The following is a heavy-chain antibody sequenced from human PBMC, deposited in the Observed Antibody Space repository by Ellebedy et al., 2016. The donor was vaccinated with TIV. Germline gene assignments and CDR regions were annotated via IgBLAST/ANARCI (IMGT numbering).Heavy chain of an antibody. CDR3: AKVAKLTKNNWVRGPSDY. J-gene: IGHJ4*02. V-gene: IGHV3-23*01. D-gene: IGHD1-1*01. CDR1: GVTFSDYA. CDR2: MSGSGDNT. Sequence: PGGSLRLSCAASGVTFSDYAMNWVRQAPGRGLEWVSIMSGSGDNTYYADSVKGRFTISRDNSKNTLYPQMNSLRAEDTAIYYCAKVAKLTKNNWVRGPSDYWGQGTLVTVSS.